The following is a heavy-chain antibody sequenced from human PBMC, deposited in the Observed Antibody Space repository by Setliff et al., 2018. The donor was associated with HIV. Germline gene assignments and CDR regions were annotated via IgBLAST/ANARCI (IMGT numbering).Heavy chain of an antibody. CDR2: IYHSGTT. Sequence: SETLSLTCTVSGYSISSGYYWGWIRQPPGKGLEWIGSIYHSGTTYYNPSLKSRVTISVDTSKNQFSLKLSSVTAADTAVYYCARRDQYGGSPYFESWGQGALVTVSS. D-gene: IGHD3-10*01. V-gene: IGHV4-38-2*02. CDR1: GYSISSGYY. J-gene: IGHJ4*02. CDR3: ARRDQYGGSPYFES.